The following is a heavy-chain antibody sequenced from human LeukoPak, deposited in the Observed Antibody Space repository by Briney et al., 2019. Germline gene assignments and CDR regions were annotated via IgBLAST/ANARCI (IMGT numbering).Heavy chain of an antibody. CDR3: AKDSAAAAGSTSD. D-gene: IGHD6-13*01. J-gene: IGHJ4*02. CDR1: GFTFSSYA. V-gene: IGHV3-23*01. CDR2: ISGSGGST. Sequence: GGSLRLSCAASGFTFSSYAMSWVRQAPGKGLEWVSAISGSGGSTYYADSAKARITISRDNSKNTVYLQMNSLRAEDTAVYYCAKDSAAAAGSTSDWGQGTLVTVSS.